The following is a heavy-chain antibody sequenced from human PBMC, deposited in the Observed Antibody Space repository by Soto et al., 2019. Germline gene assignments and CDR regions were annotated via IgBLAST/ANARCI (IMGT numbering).Heavy chain of an antibody. CDR2: IKQDGSEK. CDR3: ARDEGDCSGGSCYYFDY. V-gene: IGHV3-7*01. D-gene: IGHD2-15*01. Sequence: GGSLRLSCAASGFTFSSYWMSWVRQAPGKGLEWVANIKQDGSEKYYVDSVKGRFTISRDNAKNSLYLQMNSLRAEDTAVYYCARDEGDCSGGSCYYFDYWGQGTLVTVSS. J-gene: IGHJ4*02. CDR1: GFTFSSYW.